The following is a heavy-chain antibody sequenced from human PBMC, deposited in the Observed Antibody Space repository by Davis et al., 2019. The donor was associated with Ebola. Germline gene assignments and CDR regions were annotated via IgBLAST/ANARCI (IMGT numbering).Heavy chain of an antibody. CDR1: GFPFSAYA. D-gene: IGHD6-6*01. CDR3: AQGSSPDN. Sequence: GESLKISCAASGFPFSAYATSWVRQPPGEGLQWVSTVSISGRDTYYIDSVMGRFTVSRDNSKNTVFLQMNSLRAEDTAHYYCAQGSSPDNWGPGTLVTVSS. V-gene: IGHV3-23*01. J-gene: IGHJ4*02. CDR2: VSISGRDT.